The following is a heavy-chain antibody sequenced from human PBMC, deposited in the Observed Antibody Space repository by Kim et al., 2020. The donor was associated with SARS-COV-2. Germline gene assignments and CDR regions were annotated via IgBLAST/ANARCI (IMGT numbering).Heavy chain of an antibody. Sequence: GGSLRLSCAASGFTFSSYAMSWVRQAPGKGMEWVSITSGSGATTYYADSAKGRLTISRDNSRNTLYLLMTRLRAEDTAGYYCAIGPGFSSGSVYFDAWG. CDR2: TSGSGATT. CDR1: GFTFSSYA. V-gene: IGHV3-23*01. J-gene: IGHJ4*01. CDR3: AIGPGFSSGSVYFDA. D-gene: IGHD6-19*01.